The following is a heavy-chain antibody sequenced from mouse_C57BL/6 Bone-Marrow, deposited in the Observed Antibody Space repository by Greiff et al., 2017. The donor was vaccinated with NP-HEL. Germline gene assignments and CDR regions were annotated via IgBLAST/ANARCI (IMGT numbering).Heavy chain of an antibody. CDR3: TRDYDSRAWFAY. CDR1: GFTFSSYA. Sequence: KLMESGEGLVKPGGSLKLSCAASGFTFSSYAMSWVRQTPEKRLEWVAYISSGGDYIYYADTVKGRFTISRDNARNTLYLQMSSLKSEDTAMYYCTRDYDSRAWFAYWGQGTLVTVSA. V-gene: IGHV5-9-1*02. J-gene: IGHJ3*01. D-gene: IGHD2-4*01. CDR2: ISSGGDYI.